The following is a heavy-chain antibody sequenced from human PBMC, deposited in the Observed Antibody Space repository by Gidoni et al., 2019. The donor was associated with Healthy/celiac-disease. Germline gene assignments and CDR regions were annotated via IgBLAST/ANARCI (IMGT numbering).Heavy chain of an antibody. CDR1: GYTFTSYY. V-gene: IGHV1-46*01. Sequence: QVQLVQSGAEVKKPGASVKVSCKASGYTFTSYYMHWVRQAPGQGLEWMGIINPSGGSTSYAQKFQGRVTMTRDTSTSTVYMELSSLRSEDTAVYYCAASMVRGVIDYWGQGTLVTVSS. D-gene: IGHD3-10*01. J-gene: IGHJ4*02. CDR2: INPSGGST. CDR3: AASMVRGVIDY.